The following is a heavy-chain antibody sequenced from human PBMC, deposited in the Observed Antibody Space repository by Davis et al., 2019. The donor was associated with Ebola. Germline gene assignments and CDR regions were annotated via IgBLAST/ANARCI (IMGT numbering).Heavy chain of an antibody. V-gene: IGHV3-7*04. J-gene: IGHJ4*02. D-gene: IGHD3-22*01. CDR2: MKQDGSEK. CDR3: ARGGGSGLSLEVVVIPPDY. CDR1: GFTFSSYS. Sequence: PGGSLRLSCAASGFTFSSYSMNWVRQAPGKGLEWVANMKQDGSEKYYVDSVKGRFTISRDNARDSLYLQMNSLRAEDTAVYYCARGGGSGLSLEVVVIPPDYWGQGTLVTVSS.